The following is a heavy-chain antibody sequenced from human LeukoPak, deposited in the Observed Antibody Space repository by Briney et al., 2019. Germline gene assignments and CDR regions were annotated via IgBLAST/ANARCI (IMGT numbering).Heavy chain of an antibody. CDR3: ARDRGYSDYVLDY. D-gene: IGHD4-11*01. CDR1: GFTVSSNY. V-gene: IGHV3-66*02. Sequence: GGSLRLSCAASGFTVSSNYMSWVRQAPGKGLEWVSVIYSGGSTYYADSVKGRFTISRDNSKNTLYLQMNSLRAEDTAVYYCARDRGYSDYVLDYWGQGTLVTVSS. J-gene: IGHJ4*02. CDR2: IYSGGST.